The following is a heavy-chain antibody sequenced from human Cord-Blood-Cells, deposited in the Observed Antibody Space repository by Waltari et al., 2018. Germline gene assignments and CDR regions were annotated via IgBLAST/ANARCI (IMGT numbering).Heavy chain of an antibody. J-gene: IGHJ4*02. CDR1: GFTFSSYE. Sequence: EVQLVESGGGLVQPGGSLRLSCAASGFTFSSYEMTWVRQAPGKGLEWVSYISSSGSTIYYADSVKGRFTISRDNAKNSLYLQMNSLRAEDTAVYYCARGELLWFREYYFDYWGQGTLVTVSS. CDR3: ARGELLWFREYYFDY. V-gene: IGHV3-48*03. D-gene: IGHD3-10*01. CDR2: ISSSGSTI.